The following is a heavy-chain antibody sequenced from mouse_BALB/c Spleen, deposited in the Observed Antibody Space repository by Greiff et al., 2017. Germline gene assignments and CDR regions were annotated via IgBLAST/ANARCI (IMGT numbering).Heavy chain of an antibody. CDR2: IYPGSGNT. V-gene: IGHV1-77*01. Sequence: VQVVESGAELARPGASVKLSCKASGYTFTDYYINWVKQRTGQGLEWIGEIYPGSGNTYYNEKFKGKATLTADKSSSTAYMQLSSLTSEDSAVYFCASYGMDYWGQGTSVTVSS. CDR3: ASYGMDY. J-gene: IGHJ4*01. CDR1: GYTFTDYY.